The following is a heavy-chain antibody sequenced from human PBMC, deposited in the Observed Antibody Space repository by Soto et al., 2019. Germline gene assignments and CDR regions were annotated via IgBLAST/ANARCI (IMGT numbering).Heavy chain of an antibody. CDR2: ISSSGSTI. J-gene: IGHJ5*02. D-gene: IGHD3-10*01. CDR1: GFIFSDYY. V-gene: IGHV3-11*01. Sequence: QVPLVESGGGLVKPGGSLRLSCAASGFIFSDYYMSWIRQAPGKGLEWVSYISSSGSTIYYADSVKGRFTISRDNAKNSLYLQMNSLRAADTAVYYCATMVRGVVNWFDPWGQGTLVTVSS. CDR3: ATMVRGVVNWFDP.